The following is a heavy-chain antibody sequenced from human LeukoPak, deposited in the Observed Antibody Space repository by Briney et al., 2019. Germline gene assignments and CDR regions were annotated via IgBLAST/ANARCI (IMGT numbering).Heavy chain of an antibody. D-gene: IGHD6-19*01. Sequence: PSEALSLTCTVSGGSISSYYWSWIRQPPGKGLERIGYIYYSGSTNYNPSLKSRVTISVDTSKNQFSLKLSSVTAADTAVYYCARDTGSGSIHFDYWGQGTLVTVSS. CDR1: GGSISSYY. J-gene: IGHJ4*02. CDR2: IYYSGST. CDR3: ARDTGSGSIHFDY. V-gene: IGHV4-59*01.